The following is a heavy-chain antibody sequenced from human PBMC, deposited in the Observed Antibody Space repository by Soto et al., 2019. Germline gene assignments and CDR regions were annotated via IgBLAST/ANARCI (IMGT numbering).Heavy chain of an antibody. J-gene: IGHJ6*02. D-gene: IGHD4-4*01. V-gene: IGHV3-72*01. CDR1: GFTFSVSA. CDR3: GRGGYRHYSAYYYYALDV. Sequence: GGSLRLSCAASGFTFSVSAVHWVRQASGKGLEWIGRTRDKPNSYTTEYAASVEGRFTISRDDSKNSLYLQLNSLNTEDTAVYYCGRGGYRHYSAYYYYALDVWGQGTTVTVSS. CDR2: TRDKPNSYTT.